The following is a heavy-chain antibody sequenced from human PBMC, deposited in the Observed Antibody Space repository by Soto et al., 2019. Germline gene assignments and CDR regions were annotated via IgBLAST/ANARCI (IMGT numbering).Heavy chain of an antibody. V-gene: IGHV4-4*02. CDR1: GGSISSSNW. CDR2: IYHSGST. CDR3: ASGDCSGGSCYSDS. D-gene: IGHD2-15*01. J-gene: IGHJ4*02. Sequence: QVQLQESGPGLVKPSGTLSLTCAVSGGSISSSNWWSWVRQPPGKGLEWIGEIYHSGSTNYNPSRKRRVTXXVXKXXNQCSRKLSSVTGADTAVYYCASGDCSGGSCYSDSWGQGTLVTVSS.